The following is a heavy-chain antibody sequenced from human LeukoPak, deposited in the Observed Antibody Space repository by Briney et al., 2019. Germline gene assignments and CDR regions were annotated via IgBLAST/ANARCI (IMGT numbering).Heavy chain of an antibody. J-gene: IGHJ5*02. CDR1: GVSISSTNW. CDR3: ARGVSGSWYVWFDP. D-gene: IGHD6-13*01. V-gene: IGHV4-4*02. CDR2: IYHSGST. Sequence: SETLSLTCAVSGVSISSTNWWSWVRQPPGKGLEWIGEIYHSGSTNYNPSLKSRVTIFVDKSKNQFSLKLNSVTAADTAVYYCARGVSGSWYVWFDPWGQGTLVTVSS.